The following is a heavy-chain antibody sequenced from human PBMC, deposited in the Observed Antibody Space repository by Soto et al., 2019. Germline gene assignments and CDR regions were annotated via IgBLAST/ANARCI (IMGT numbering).Heavy chain of an antibody. D-gene: IGHD3-22*01. CDR2: IYPGDSDT. CDR1: GYSFTSYW. CDR3: ARHHYDRGGAITFDY. J-gene: IGHJ4*02. V-gene: IGHV5-51*01. Sequence: GESLKISCKGSGYSFTSYWIGWVRQMPGKGLEWMGIIYPGDSDTRYSPSFQGQVTISADKSISTAYLQWSSLKASDTAMYYCARHHYDRGGAITFDYWGQGTLVTVSS.